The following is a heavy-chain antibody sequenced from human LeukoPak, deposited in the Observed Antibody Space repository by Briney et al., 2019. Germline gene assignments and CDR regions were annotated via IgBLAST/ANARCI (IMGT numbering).Heavy chain of an antibody. CDR3: ARHDPSAQPDY. V-gene: IGHV4-39*01. CDR1: GGSISSSSYY. CDR2: IYYSGNT. Sequence: SETLSLTCTVSGGSISSSSYYWGWIRQPPGKGLEWIGSIYYSGNTYYNPSLQSRVTISVDTSKNQFSLKLSSVIAADTAVYYCARHDPSAQPDYWGQGTLVTVSS. J-gene: IGHJ4*02.